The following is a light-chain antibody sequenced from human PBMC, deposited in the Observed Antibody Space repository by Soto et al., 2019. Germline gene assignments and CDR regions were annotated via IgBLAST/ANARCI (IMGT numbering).Light chain of an antibody. CDR3: QQRSNWLFT. Sequence: EIVLTQSPATLSLSPGERATLSCRASQRVSSCLAWYQQKPGQAPRLLIYDASNRATGIPGRFSGSGSGIDFTLTISSLEPEDSAVYYCQQRSNWLFTFGQGTRLEIK. V-gene: IGKV3-11*01. CDR2: DAS. CDR1: QRVSSC. J-gene: IGKJ5*01.